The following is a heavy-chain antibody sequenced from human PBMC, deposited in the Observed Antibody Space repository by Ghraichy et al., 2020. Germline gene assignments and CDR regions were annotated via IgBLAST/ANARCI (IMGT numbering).Heavy chain of an antibody. D-gene: IGHD4-23*01. CDR1: GGSFSGYY. V-gene: IGHV4-34*01. Sequence: SETLSLTCAVYGGSFSGYYWSWIRQPPGKGLEWIGEINHSGSTNFNPSLKSRVTISVDTSKNQFSLKLSSVTAADTAVYYCASTTVVTPGNWFDPWGQGTLVTVSS. J-gene: IGHJ5*02. CDR2: INHSGST. CDR3: ASTTVVTPGNWFDP.